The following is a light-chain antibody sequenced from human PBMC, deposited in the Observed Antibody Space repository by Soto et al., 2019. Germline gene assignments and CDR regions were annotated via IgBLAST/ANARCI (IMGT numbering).Light chain of an antibody. CDR1: TSNIGGGYN. J-gene: IGLJ2*01. Sequence: QSVLTQPPSVSGAPGQRVTISCTGNTSNIGGGYNVHWYQQFPGTAPKLLIYGNSDRPSGVPDRFSGSKSGASGSLAITGLQAEDEADYYCQSCDSSLRCVIFGGGTKLTVL. V-gene: IGLV1-40*01. CDR2: GNS. CDR3: QSCDSSLRCVI.